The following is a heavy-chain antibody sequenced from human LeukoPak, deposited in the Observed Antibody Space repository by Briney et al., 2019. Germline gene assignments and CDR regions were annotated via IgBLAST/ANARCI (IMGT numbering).Heavy chain of an antibody. CDR1: GFTFSSYE. V-gene: IGHV3-48*03. D-gene: IGHD6-19*01. CDR2: ISSSGSTI. Sequence: SGGSLRLSXAASGFTFSSYEMNWVRQSPGKGLEWLSYISSSGSTIYYADSVKGRFTISRDNAKNSLYLQMNSLRAEDTAVYYCARGSVRGDYWGQGTLVTVSS. J-gene: IGHJ4*02. CDR3: ARGSVRGDY.